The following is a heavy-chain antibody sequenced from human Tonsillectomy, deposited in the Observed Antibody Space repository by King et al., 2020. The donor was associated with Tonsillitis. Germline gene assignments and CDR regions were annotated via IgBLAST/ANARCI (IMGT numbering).Heavy chain of an antibody. J-gene: IGHJ4*02. V-gene: IGHV4-38-2*02. CDR1: DYFISSGYY. CDR2: IYHSGST. Sequence: QLQESGPGLVKPSETLSLTCTVSDYFISSGYYWGYIRQPPGKGLEWIGSIYHSGSTYYDPSLKSRVTISVDTSKNQFSLKLSSVTAADTAVYYCASQPGSGSYSHRLRYWGQGTLVTVSS. D-gene: IGHD1-26*01. CDR3: ASQPGSGSYSHRLRY.